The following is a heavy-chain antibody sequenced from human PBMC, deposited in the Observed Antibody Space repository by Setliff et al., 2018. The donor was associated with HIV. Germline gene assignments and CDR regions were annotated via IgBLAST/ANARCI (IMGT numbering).Heavy chain of an antibody. CDR2: IYHTGGT. V-gene: IGHV4-61*10. D-gene: IGHD2-21*01. CDR1: GGSIISGSYY. CDR3: ARYHIGGIQYFQH. J-gene: IGHJ1*01. Sequence: KALETLSLTCTVSGGSIISGSYYWSWIRQPAGKGLEWIGYIYHTGGTSYNPSLRSRLSVSLDTSRNQFSLKLTSVTAADTAIYYCARYHIGGIQYFQHWGQGALVTVSS.